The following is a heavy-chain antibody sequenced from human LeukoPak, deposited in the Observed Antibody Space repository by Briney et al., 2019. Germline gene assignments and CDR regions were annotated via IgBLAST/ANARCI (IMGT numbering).Heavy chain of an antibody. J-gene: IGHJ4*02. CDR3: ARDQPDDSSGYSYYFDY. CDR1: GGSISSYY. D-gene: IGHD3-22*01. CDR2: IYTSGST. Sequence: SETLSLTCTVSGGSISSYYWSWIRQPAGKGLEWIGRIYTSGSTNYNPSLKSRVTMSVDTSKNQFSLKLSSVTAADTAVYYCARDQPDDSSGYSYYFDYWGQGTLVTVSS. V-gene: IGHV4-4*07.